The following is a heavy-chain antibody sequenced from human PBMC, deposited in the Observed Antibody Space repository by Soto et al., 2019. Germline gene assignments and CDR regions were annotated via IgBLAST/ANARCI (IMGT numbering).Heavy chain of an antibody. J-gene: IGHJ4*02. Sequence: EVQLVESGGGLVQPGGSLRLSCAASGFTFSSYWMHWVRQTPGKGLVWVSHINSDGSSTSYADSVKGRFTISRDNAENTLYLQMNSLRAEDTAVYYCAREKDWNYGDWGQGTLVTVSS. D-gene: IGHD1-7*01. CDR3: AREKDWNYGD. V-gene: IGHV3-74*01. CDR2: INSDGSST. CDR1: GFTFSSYW.